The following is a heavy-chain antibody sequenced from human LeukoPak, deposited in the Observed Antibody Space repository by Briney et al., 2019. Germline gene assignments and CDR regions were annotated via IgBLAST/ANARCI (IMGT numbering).Heavy chain of an antibody. Sequence: GSLRLSCVVSGFTFSSYGMHWVRQAPGKGLEWVAFMTYDGSKRPYADSVEGRFTISRDNSKNTLYLQMDGLRPEDTAVYYCAKNRRIFGRTLQRHYMDVWGKGTTVAVSS. CDR1: GFTFSSYG. D-gene: IGHD3-3*01. CDR2: MTYDGSKR. CDR3: AKNRRIFGRTLQRHYMDV. V-gene: IGHV3-30*02. J-gene: IGHJ6*03.